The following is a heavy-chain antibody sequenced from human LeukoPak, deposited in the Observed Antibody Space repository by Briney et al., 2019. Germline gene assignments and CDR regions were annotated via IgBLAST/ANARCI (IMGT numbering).Heavy chain of an antibody. D-gene: IGHD5-12*01. CDR2: INHSGST. CDR3: ARHRLTPRLRYSGYEYYYYMDV. CDR1: GGSFSGYY. Sequence: PSETLSLTCAVYGGSFSGYYWSWIRQPPGKGLEWIGEINHSGSTNYNPSLKSRVTISVDTSKNQFSLKLSSVTAADTAVYYCARHRLTPRLRYSGYEYYYYMDVWGKGTTVTISS. V-gene: IGHV4-34*01. J-gene: IGHJ6*03.